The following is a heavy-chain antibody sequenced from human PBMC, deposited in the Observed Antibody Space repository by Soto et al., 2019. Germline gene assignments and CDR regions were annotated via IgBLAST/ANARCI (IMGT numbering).Heavy chain of an antibody. Sequence: ASVKVSCKAPGGTFSSYAISWVRQAPGQGLEWMGGIIPIFGTANYAQKFQGRVTITADESTSTAYMELSSLRSEDTAVYYCARDYYDREQSYSFDYWGQGTLVTVSS. V-gene: IGHV1-69*13. CDR3: ARDYYDREQSYSFDY. J-gene: IGHJ4*02. D-gene: IGHD3-22*01. CDR2: IIPIFGTA. CDR1: GGTFSSYA.